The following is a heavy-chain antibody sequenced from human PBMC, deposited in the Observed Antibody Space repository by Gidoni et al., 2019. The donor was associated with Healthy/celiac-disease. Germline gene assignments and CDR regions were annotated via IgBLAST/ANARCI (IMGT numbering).Heavy chain of an antibody. Sequence: QVQLVESGGGVVQPGRSLRLSCAASGFTFSSYAMHWVRQAPGKGLEWVAVISYDGSNKNYAASVKGRFTISRDNSKNTLYLQMNSLRAEDTAVYYCASIAARRLGFYWGQGTLVTVSS. V-gene: IGHV3-30-3*01. D-gene: IGHD6-6*01. J-gene: IGHJ4*02. CDR3: ASIAARRLGFY. CDR1: GFTFSSYA. CDR2: ISYDGSNK.